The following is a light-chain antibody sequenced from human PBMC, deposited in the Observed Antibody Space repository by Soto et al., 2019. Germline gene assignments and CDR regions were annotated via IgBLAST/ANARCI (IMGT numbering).Light chain of an antibody. CDR3: QHRRNWPWT. CDR2: DTF. J-gene: IGKJ1*01. V-gene: IGKV3-11*01. Sequence: EIVLTQSPATLSLSPGERATLSCRASQSVSSYLAWYQQKPGQAPRLLIYDTFTRATGIPARFSGSGSGTDFTFPISSLEPEDFVVYYCQHRRNWPWTFGQGTKVEIK. CDR1: QSVSSY.